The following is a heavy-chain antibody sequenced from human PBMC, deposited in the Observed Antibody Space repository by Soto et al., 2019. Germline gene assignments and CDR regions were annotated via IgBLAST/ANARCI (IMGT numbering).Heavy chain of an antibody. D-gene: IGHD3-10*01. J-gene: IGHJ5*02. V-gene: IGHV6-1*01. CDR2: TYYRSRFFS. CDR1: GDSVSSYSAA. CDR3: VRDRYSSSGWFDP. Sequence: SQTLSLTCVISGDSVSSYSAAWNWIRQSSSGGLEWRGRTYYRSRFFSDYAESVKSRIIINPDTSKNQFSLQLKSVTPEDTAVYYCVRDRYSSSGWFDPWGQGTPVTVSS.